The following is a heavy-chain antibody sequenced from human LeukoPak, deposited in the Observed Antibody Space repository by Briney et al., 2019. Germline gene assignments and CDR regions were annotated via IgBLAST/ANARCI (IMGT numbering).Heavy chain of an antibody. J-gene: IGHJ4*02. Sequence: GGSLRLTCAASGFTVSSTYVSWVRQAPGKGLEWVSVIYTGGSTYYADSVKGRFTISRDNSKNTLYLQMNSLRAEDTAVYYCARGQLNYGGFDYWGQGTLVTVSS. V-gene: IGHV3-53*01. CDR1: GFTVSSTY. CDR2: IYTGGST. CDR3: ARGQLNYGGFDY. D-gene: IGHD4-23*01.